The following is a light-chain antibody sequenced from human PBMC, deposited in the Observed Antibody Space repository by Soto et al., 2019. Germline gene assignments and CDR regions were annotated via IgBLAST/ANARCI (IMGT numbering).Light chain of an antibody. CDR2: SNN. J-gene: IGLJ1*01. CDR3: AAWDDSLNVGYV. CDR1: SSNIGSNT. Sequence: QSALTQPPSASGTPGQRVTISCSGSSSNIGSNTVNWYQQLPGTAPKLLIYSNNQRPSGVPDRFSGSKSGTSASLAISGLQSEDDADYYCAAWDDSLNVGYVFGTGTKVTVL. V-gene: IGLV1-44*01.